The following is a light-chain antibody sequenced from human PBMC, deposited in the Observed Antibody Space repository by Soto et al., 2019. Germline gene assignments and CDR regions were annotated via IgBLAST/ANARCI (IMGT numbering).Light chain of an antibody. CDR1: QSLLHSNGYNY. CDR3: MQALQAPFT. CDR2: LGS. J-gene: IGKJ3*01. V-gene: IGKV2-28*01. Sequence: DLVMTQSPLSLPVTPGEPASISCRSSQSLLHSNGYNYLDWYLQKPGQSPQLLIYLGSNRASGVPDRFSGSGSGTDFTLKISRVEAEDVGVYYCMQALQAPFTCGPGTKVDIK.